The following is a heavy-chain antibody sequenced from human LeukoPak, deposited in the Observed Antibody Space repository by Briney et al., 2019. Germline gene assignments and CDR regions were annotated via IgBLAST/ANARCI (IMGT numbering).Heavy chain of an antibody. CDR3: AKMERSSSVNY. V-gene: IGHV3-23*01. J-gene: IGHJ4*02. Sequence: QPGGSLGLSCVASGFTFSSYLMSWVRQAPGKGLEWVSAISGNGANTYYADSVKGRFTISRDNSRNTLYLQMSSLRAEDTAVYYCAKMERSSSVNYWGQGTLVTVSS. CDR1: GFTFSSYL. CDR2: ISGNGANT. D-gene: IGHD6-13*01.